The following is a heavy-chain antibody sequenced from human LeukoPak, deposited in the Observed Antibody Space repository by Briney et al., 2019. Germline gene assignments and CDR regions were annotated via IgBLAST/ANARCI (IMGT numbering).Heavy chain of an antibody. CDR1: GGSFSGYY. CDR2: INQSGRT. D-gene: IGHD7-27*01. V-gene: IGHV4-34*01. J-gene: IGHJ4*02. CDR3: ARSLLNWGIRSPYFDY. Sequence: SETLSLTCAVYGGSFSGYYWSWIRQVPGKGLEWIGEINQSGRTNYNPSLKSRVTISVDTSKNQISLKLSFVTAADTAVYYCARSLLNWGIRSPYFDYWGQGTLVTVSS.